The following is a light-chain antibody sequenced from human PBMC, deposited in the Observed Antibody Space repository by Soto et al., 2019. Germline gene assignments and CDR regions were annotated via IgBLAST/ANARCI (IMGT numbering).Light chain of an antibody. CDR2: EVS. Sequence: QSVLTQPASVSGSPGQSITISCTGTSSDVGGYNYVSWYQQHPGKAPKLMIYEVSNRPSGVSNRFSDSKSGNTAPLTISGLQAEDEADYYCSSYTSSSIDYVFGTGTKLTVL. CDR1: SSDVGGYNY. J-gene: IGLJ1*01. V-gene: IGLV2-14*01. CDR3: SSYTSSSIDYV.